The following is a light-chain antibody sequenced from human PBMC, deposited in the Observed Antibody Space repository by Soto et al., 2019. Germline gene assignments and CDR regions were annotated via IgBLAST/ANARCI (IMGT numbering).Light chain of an antibody. CDR1: ESVTDW. V-gene: IGKV1-5*01. CDR2: DAS. J-gene: IGKJ2*02. CDR3: QQYYRSCT. Sequence: DIQLTQSPSTLSASVGDRVTITCAASESVTDWLAWYQQKQGKAPTLLMYDASSLQSGVPSRFSGSGSGTEFSLTISSLQPDDFATYYCQQYYRSCTFGQGTKVDIK.